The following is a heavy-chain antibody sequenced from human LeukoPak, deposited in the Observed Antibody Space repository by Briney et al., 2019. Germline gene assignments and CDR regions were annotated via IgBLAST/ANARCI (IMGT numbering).Heavy chain of an antibody. Sequence: SQTLSLTCAISGDNVYSGSVAWNWIRQSPSRDLEWLGRTYYRSKWYNDYAPSVKSRITVNLDTSKMELSLQLKSLTPEDTAVYYCSRGQKTAFDYWGQGTLVTVSS. CDR3: SRGQKTAFDY. D-gene: IGHD2-21*02. CDR2: TYYRSKWYN. CDR1: GDNVYSGSVA. J-gene: IGHJ4*02. V-gene: IGHV6-1*01.